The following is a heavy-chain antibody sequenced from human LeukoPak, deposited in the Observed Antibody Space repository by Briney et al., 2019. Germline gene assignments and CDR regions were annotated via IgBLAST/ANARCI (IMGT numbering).Heavy chain of an antibody. Sequence: ASVKVSCKASGYTFTGYYMHWVRQAPGQGLEWMGWINPNSGGTNYAQKFQGRVTMTRDTSISTAYMELSRLRSDDTAVYYCARVLESSGWFDLYYFDHWGQGTLVTVSS. D-gene: IGHD6-19*01. V-gene: IGHV1-2*02. CDR2: INPNSGGT. CDR1: GYTFTGYY. J-gene: IGHJ4*02. CDR3: ARVLESSGWFDLYYFDH.